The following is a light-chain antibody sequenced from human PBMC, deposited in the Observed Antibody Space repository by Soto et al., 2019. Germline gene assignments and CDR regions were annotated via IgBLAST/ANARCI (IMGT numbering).Light chain of an antibody. J-gene: IGLJ1*01. V-gene: IGLV2-11*01. CDR2: DVS. CDR3: SSYVGYYIYV. CDR1: NSVVGRYNF. Sequence: QSVLTQPRSVSGSPGQSVTISCTGTNSVVGRYNFVSWYQQLPGKAPNLTIYDVSKLPSGFLYRFSGSKSCDTASLTISGLQAEDEADYYCSSYVGYYIYVFGTGTKVTVL.